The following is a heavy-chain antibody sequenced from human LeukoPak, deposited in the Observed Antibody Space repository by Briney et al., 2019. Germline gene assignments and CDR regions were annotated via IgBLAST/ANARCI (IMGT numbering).Heavy chain of an antibody. CDR3: ARDRGYSYGYNFDY. CDR1: GFSFSNYW. V-gene: IGHV3-7*03. CDR2: MNIDGSEK. D-gene: IGHD5-18*01. Sequence: GGSLRLSCAASGFSFSNYWMGWVRQAPGKRPEWVANMNIDGSEKYYVNSVKGRFTISRDNAKNPLFLQMNSLRAEDTAVYYCARDRGYSYGYNFDYWGQGTLVTVSS. J-gene: IGHJ4*02.